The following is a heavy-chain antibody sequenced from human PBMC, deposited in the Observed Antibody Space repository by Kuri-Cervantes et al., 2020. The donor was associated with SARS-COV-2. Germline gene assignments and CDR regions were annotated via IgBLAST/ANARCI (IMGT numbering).Heavy chain of an antibody. CDR2: VRRDGSNY. CDR1: GFTFSNAW. Sequence: GGSLRLSCAASGFTFSNAWMSWVRQAPGKGLEWVGFVRRDGSNYYYADSVKGRFTISRDNSKNSLYLEMNSLRPEDTAVYYCAKVETANLDYWGQGTLVTVSS. J-gene: IGHJ4*02. CDR3: AKVETANLDY. D-gene: IGHD3-3*01. V-gene: IGHV3-30*02.